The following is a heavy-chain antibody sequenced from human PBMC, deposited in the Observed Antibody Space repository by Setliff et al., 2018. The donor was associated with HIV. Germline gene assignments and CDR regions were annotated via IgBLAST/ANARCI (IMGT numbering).Heavy chain of an antibody. D-gene: IGHD2-8*01. CDR1: GGTLSTYA. Sequence: GAAEKVPCKASGGTLSTYAVSWVRQAPGQGLEWMGGIIPVFGPADYAKKFQGRVTITAYESTRTAYMELNSLRSEDTAVCYCAILSVYCFDPWGQGTPVTVSS. V-gene: IGHV1-69*13. CDR3: AILSVYCFDP. CDR2: IIPVFGPA. J-gene: IGHJ5*02.